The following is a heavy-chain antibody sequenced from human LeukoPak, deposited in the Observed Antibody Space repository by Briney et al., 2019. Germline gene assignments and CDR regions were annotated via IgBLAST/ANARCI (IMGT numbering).Heavy chain of an antibody. J-gene: IGHJ4*02. V-gene: IGHV1-18*01. CDR2: ISTYNGNT. D-gene: IGHD6-13*01. Sequence: ASVKVSCKASGYTFTSQGISWVRQAPGQGLEWMGWISTYNGNTKYGQKVQGRVTMTRNTSISTAYMELSSLRSEDTAVYYCARAQIAAARRFDYWGQGTLVTVSS. CDR3: ARAQIAAARRFDY. CDR1: GYTFTSQG.